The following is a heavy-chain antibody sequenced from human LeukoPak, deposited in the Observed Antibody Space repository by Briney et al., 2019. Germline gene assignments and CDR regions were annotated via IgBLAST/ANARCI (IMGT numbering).Heavy chain of an antibody. D-gene: IGHD3-3*01. Sequence: SETLSLTCRVSGGPIRSYFWTWIRQPPGRGLEWIGYIYDSGSTNYNPSLKSRVTISVDTSKNQFSLNVNSVTAADTAVYYCARARRDSGYYKVDYWGQGTLVTVSS. V-gene: IGHV4-59*12. J-gene: IGHJ4*02. CDR1: GGPIRSYF. CDR2: IYDSGST. CDR3: ARARRDSGYYKVDY.